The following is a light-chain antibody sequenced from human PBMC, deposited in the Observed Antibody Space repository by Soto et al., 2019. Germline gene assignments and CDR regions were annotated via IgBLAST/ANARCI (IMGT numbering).Light chain of an antibody. V-gene: IGKV1-39*01. CDR3: QQSYSTPGLT. J-gene: IGKJ4*01. CDR1: QSINKD. Sequence: DIQMTQSPSSLSASVGDRVTLTCRASQSINKDLNWYQQKPGKGPKLLIYSASSLHIGVPSRFSGSGSGTNFTLTISSLQPEDFASYYCQQSYSTPGLTFGGGTKVEIK. CDR2: SAS.